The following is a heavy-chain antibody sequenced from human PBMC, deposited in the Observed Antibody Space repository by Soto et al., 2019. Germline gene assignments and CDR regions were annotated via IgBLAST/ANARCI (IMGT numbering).Heavy chain of an antibody. CDR1: GFTFTSYA. Sequence: PGGSLRLSCAASGFTFTSYAMTWVRQAPGKGLEWVSLIDGRGGSTYYADSVKGRFTISRDNSKNTRYLQMSSLRDEDTAVYYCAISNGYNSGWPFYWGQGTLVTVSS. D-gene: IGHD6-19*01. CDR2: IDGRGGST. J-gene: IGHJ4*02. CDR3: AISNGYNSGWPFY. V-gene: IGHV3-23*01.